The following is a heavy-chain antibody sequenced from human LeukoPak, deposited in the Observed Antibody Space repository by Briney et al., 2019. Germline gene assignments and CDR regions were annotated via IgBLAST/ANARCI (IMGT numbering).Heavy chain of an antibody. V-gene: IGHV1-58*02. J-gene: IGHJ4*02. CDR1: GFTFTSSA. CDR2: IVVGSGNT. Sequence: AASVKVSCKASGFTFTSSAMQWVRQARGQRLEWIGWIVVGSGNTNYAQKFQERVTITRDMSTSTAYMELSSLRSEDTAVCYCAAMGGGYCSGGSCYSYFDYWGQGTLVTVSS. CDR3: AAMGGGYCSGGSCYSYFDY. D-gene: IGHD2-15*01.